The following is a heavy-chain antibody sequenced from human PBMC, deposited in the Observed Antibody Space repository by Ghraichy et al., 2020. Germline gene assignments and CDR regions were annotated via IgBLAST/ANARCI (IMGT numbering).Heavy chain of an antibody. D-gene: IGHD5-18*01. CDR3: ARDLGALGDTAMAY. CDR1: GFTFSSYG. CDR2: IWYDGSNK. V-gene: IGHV3-33*01. Sequence: GGSLRLSCAASGFTFSSYGMHWVRQAPGKGLEWVAVIWYDGSNKYYADSVKGRFTISRDNSKNTLYLQMNSLRAEDTAVYYCARDLGALGDTAMAYWGQGTLVTVSS. J-gene: IGHJ4*02.